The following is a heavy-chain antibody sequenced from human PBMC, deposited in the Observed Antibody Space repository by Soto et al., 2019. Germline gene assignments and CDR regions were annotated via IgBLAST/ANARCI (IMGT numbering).Heavy chain of an antibody. CDR3: ARSQILEWLRSQDYYMDV. D-gene: IGHD3-3*01. Sequence: QVQLQESGPGLVKPSETLSLTCTVSGGSISSYYWSWIRQPPGKGLEWIGYIYYSGSTNYNPSLRSRVTISVDTSKNQFSLKLSSVTAADTAVYYCARSQILEWLRSQDYYMDVWGKGTTVTVSS. CDR2: IYYSGST. CDR1: GGSISSYY. V-gene: IGHV4-59*01. J-gene: IGHJ6*03.